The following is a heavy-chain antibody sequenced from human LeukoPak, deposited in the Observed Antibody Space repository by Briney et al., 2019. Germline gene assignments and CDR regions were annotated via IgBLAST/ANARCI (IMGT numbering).Heavy chain of an antibody. D-gene: IGHD2-15*01. CDR1: GFTFDDYA. J-gene: IGHJ4*02. Sequence: GGSLRLSCAASGFTFDDYAMHWVRQAPGKGLDWVLGISGGGGNTYYADSVKGRFTISRDNSKNTLYLEMNSLRAEDTAVYYCTTGAGSRWHDYWGQGTLVIVSS. V-gene: IGHV3-23*01. CDR3: TTGAGSRWHDY. CDR2: ISGGGGNT.